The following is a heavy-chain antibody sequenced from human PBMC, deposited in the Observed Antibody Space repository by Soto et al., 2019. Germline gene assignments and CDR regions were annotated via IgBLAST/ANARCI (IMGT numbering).Heavy chain of an antibody. V-gene: IGHV3-30*04. CDR3: ARKWGTYSSASLDY. CDR2: MSYDGTNE. J-gene: IGHJ4*02. CDR1: GFSLTHYT. D-gene: IGHD6-19*01. Sequence: QLVESGGGVVQPGGSLRLSCAASGFSLTHYTINWVRQAPGKGLEWVAVMSYDGTNEYYADSVKGRFTISRDNSKSTVYLQMNSLTPEDTALYYCARKWGTYSSASLDYWGLGTLVTVSS.